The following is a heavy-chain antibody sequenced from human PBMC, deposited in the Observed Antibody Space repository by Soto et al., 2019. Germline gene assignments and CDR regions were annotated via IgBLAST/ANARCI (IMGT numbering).Heavy chain of an antibody. CDR1: GFTFSNDA. D-gene: IGHD2-2*01. Sequence: GGSLRLSCAASGFTFSNDAMTWVRQAPGKGLERVSAISGSGGSTYYADSVKGRFTISRDTSKNTLYLQMNSLRAEDTAVYYCVKDLSTHTYFYYYGMYVWGQGTTVTVSS. CDR3: VKDLSTHTYFYYYGMYV. V-gene: IGHV3-23*01. J-gene: IGHJ6*02. CDR2: ISGSGGST.